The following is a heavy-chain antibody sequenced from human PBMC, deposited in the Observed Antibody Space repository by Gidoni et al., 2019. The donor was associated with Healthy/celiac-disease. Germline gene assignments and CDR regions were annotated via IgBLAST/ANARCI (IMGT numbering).Heavy chain of an antibody. Sequence: QVQLAQSGAAAQTPRASAQASCKASGYTFTGYYMHWVRQAPGQGLEWWGWVNPNSCGTNNAQKFQGRVTMTRDTSISTAYMELGRLRSDDTAVYYCARDAWILGGGMDVWGQGTTVTVSS. CDR2: VNPNSCGT. D-gene: IGHD5-18*01. CDR3: ARDAWILGGGMDV. CDR1: GYTFTGYY. V-gene: IGHV1-2*02. J-gene: IGHJ6*02.